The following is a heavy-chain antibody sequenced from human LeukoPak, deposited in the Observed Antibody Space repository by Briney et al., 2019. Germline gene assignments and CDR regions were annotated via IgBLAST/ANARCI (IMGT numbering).Heavy chain of an antibody. CDR3: ARDLRSWRSYGGNSDNFDI. CDR1: GYTFTAYH. Sequence: ASVKVSCKASGYTFTAYHIHWVRQAPGQGPEWMGWINPNSGGTKYAQKFQGRVTMTRDTSISTAWMELSRLTSDDTAVYYCARDLRSWRSYGGNSDNFDIWGQGTMVTVSS. J-gene: IGHJ3*02. D-gene: IGHD4-23*01. CDR2: INPNSGGT. V-gene: IGHV1-2*02.